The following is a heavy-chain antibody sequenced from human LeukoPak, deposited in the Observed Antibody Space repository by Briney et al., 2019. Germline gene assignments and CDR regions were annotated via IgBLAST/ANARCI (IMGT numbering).Heavy chain of an antibody. Sequence: TLSLTCTVSGGSISSGGYYWSWIRQHPGKGLEWIGYIYYSGSTYYNPSLKSRVTISVDTSKNQFSLKLSSVTTADTAVYYCAREGMTTVTTRAFDIWGQGTMVTVSS. J-gene: IGHJ3*02. V-gene: IGHV4-31*03. CDR3: AREGMTTVTTRAFDI. D-gene: IGHD4-17*01. CDR2: IYYSGST. CDR1: GGSISSGGYY.